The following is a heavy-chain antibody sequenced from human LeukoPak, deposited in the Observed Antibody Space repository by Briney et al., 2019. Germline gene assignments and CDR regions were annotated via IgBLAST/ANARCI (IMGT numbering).Heavy chain of an antibody. CDR3: ARLLHGSGSSFAFDV. Sequence: GGSLRLSCAASGFTFSSYDMHWVRQATGKGLEWVPAIGAAGDTYYLDSVKGRFTISRENAKNSLYLQMNSLRAGDTAVYYCARLLHGSGSSFAFDVWGQGTMVTVSS. D-gene: IGHD3-10*01. V-gene: IGHV3-13*01. J-gene: IGHJ3*01. CDR2: IGAAGDT. CDR1: GFTFSSYD.